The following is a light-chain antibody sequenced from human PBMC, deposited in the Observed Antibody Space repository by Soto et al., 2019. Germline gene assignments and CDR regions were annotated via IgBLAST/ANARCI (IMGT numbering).Light chain of an antibody. J-gene: IGKJ1*01. Sequence: DIQMTQSPSTLSASVGDRVTITCRASLMIYTWLAWYQQKPGKAPKLLIYAASSLDVGVPSRVSGSGAGTEFTLTISCLQLEDFATYYCQQYSTFWTFGQGTKV. CDR2: AAS. V-gene: IGKV1-5*03. CDR1: LMIYTW. CDR3: QQYSTFWT.